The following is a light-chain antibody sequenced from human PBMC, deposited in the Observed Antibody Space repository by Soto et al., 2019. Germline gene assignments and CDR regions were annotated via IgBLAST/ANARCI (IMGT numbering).Light chain of an antibody. J-gene: IGKJ5*01. CDR3: QQRSNWPSIT. Sequence: EIGLTQSPGTLSLSPGDRATLSCRASQSVGSNSLAWYQQKPGQAPRLLIYSASTRATGIPARFSGSGSGTDFTLTISSLEPEDFAVYYCQQRSNWPSITFGQGTRLEIK. V-gene: IGKV3D-20*02. CDR2: SAS. CDR1: QSVGSNS.